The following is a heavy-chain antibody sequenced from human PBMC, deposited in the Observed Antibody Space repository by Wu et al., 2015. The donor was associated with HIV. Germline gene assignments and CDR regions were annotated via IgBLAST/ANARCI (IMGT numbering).Heavy chain of an antibody. CDR3: ARAPTYYDILTGYYNGGYYFDY. D-gene: IGHD3-9*01. J-gene: IGHJ4*02. V-gene: IGHV1-46*01. Sequence: QVQLVQSGAEVKKPGASVKVSCKASGYTFTSYYMHWVRQAPGQGLEWMGIINPSGGSTSYAQKFQGRVTMTRDTSTSTVYMELSSLRSEDTAVYYCARAPTYYDILTGYYNGGYYFDYWGQGTLVTVSS. CDR2: INPSGGST. CDR1: GYTFTSYY.